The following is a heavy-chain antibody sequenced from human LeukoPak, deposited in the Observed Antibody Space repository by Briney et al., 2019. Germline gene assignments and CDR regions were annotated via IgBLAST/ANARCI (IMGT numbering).Heavy chain of an antibody. CDR1: GFTFSTYW. Sequence: GGSLRLSCAASGFTFSTYWMSWVRQAPGKGLEWVANINQDGSEQYYVDSVKGRFAISRDNAKNSLYLQMNSLRAEDTAVYYCAREISPYYNGSSGRRGVLDYWGQGTLVTVSS. V-gene: IGHV3-7*01. CDR2: INQDGSEQ. D-gene: IGHD3-22*01. CDR3: AREISPYYNGSSGRRGVLDY. J-gene: IGHJ4*02.